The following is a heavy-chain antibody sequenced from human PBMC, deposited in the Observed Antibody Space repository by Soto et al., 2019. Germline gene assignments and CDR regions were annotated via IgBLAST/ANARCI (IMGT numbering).Heavy chain of an antibody. CDR3: ARDGGKNSGVMDY. V-gene: IGHV1-69*01. Sequence: QVQLVQSGAEVKKPGSSVKVSCKASGGTFSSYSINWVRQAPGQGLEWMGGIIPIFGTANYAQKFQGRVTITSDESTSTAYMEQRSLRSEDTAVYYCARDGGKNSGVMDYWGQGTLVTVSS. CDR1: GGTFSSYS. J-gene: IGHJ4*02. D-gene: IGHD1-26*01. CDR2: IIPIFGTA.